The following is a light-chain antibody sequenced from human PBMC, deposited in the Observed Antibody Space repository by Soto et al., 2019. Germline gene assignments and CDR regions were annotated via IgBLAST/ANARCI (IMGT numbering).Light chain of an antibody. V-gene: IGLV3-21*04. CDR1: NIGKKS. CDR2: YDR. Sequence: SSELTQPPSVSVAPGKTARITCGGTNIGKKSVHWYQQKPGQAPVLVIYYDRDRPSRIPERISGCTYWNTATLPISTVEAADEDDYYCQVWDSSSDPVVFGGGTKVTVL. J-gene: IGLJ2*01. CDR3: QVWDSSSDPVV.